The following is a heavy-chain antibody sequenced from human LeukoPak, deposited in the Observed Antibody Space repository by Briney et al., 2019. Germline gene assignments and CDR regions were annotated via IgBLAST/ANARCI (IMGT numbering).Heavy chain of an antibody. D-gene: IGHD5-24*01. Sequence: GGSLRLSCAASGFTVSSNYMSWVRQAPGKGLEWVSVIYSGGSTYYADSVKGRFTISRDNSKNTLYLQMNSLRAEDTAVYYCARGAIDGYNLGWYFDLWGRGTLVTVSS. J-gene: IGHJ2*01. CDR1: GFTVSSNY. V-gene: IGHV3-66*01. CDR2: IYSGGST. CDR3: ARGAIDGYNLGWYFDL.